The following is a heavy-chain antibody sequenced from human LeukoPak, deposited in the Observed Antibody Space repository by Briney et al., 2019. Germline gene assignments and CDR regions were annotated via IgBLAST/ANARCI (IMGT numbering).Heavy chain of an antibody. Sequence: GGSLRLSCAASGSTFSSYEMNWVRQAPGKGLEWVSYISSSGSTIYYADSVKGRFTISRDNAKNSLYLQMNSLRAEDTAVYYCASGYSYGKVDYWGQGTLVTVSS. CDR1: GSTFSSYE. CDR3: ASGYSYGKVDY. V-gene: IGHV3-48*03. CDR2: ISSSGSTI. J-gene: IGHJ4*02. D-gene: IGHD5-18*01.